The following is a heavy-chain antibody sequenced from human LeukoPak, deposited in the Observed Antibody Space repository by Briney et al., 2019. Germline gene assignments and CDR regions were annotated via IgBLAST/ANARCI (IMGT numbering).Heavy chain of an antibody. V-gene: IGHV1-46*01. J-gene: IGHJ6*03. CDR2: INPSGGST. CDR1: GYTFTSYY. Sequence: ASVKVSCKASGYTFTSYYMHWVRQAPGQGLEWMGIINPSGGSTSYAQKFQGRVTMTTDTSTSTAYMELRSLRSDDTAVYYCAREEMATTRAGNYYMDVWGKGTTVTVSS. D-gene: IGHD5-24*01. CDR3: AREEMATTRAGNYYMDV.